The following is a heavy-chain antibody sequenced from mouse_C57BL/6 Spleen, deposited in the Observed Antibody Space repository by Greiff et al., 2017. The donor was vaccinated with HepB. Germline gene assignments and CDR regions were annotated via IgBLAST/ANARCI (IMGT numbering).Heavy chain of an antibody. CDR1: GYAFSSSW. V-gene: IGHV1-82*01. CDR3: ASPLTTVVAGDY. D-gene: IGHD1-1*01. J-gene: IGHJ4*01. Sequence: QVQLQQSGPELVKPGASVKISCKASGYAFSSSWMNWVKQRPGKGLEWIGRIYPGDGDTNYNGKFKGKATLTADKSSSTAYMQLSSLTSEDSAVYCCASPLTTVVAGDYWGQGTSVTVSS. CDR2: IYPGDGDT.